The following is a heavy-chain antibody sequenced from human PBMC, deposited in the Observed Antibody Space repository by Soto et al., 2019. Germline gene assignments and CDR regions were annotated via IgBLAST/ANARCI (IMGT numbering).Heavy chain of an antibody. Sequence: GASVKVSCKDSGYTFTSYAMHWVRPAPGQRIEWMGWINAGNGNTKYSQKIQGRVTITRDTSASTAYMELSSLRSEDTAVYYFSMSKGIRYFDWYIDYWGQGTLVTVSS. J-gene: IGHJ4*02. CDR3: SMSKGIRYFDWYIDY. CDR2: INAGNGNT. D-gene: IGHD3-9*01. V-gene: IGHV1-3*01. CDR1: GYTFTSYA.